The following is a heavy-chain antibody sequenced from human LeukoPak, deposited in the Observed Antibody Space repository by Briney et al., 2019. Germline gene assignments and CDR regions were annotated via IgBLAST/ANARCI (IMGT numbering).Heavy chain of an antibody. V-gene: IGHV5-10-1*01. CDR2: IDSSDSYT. J-gene: IGHJ3*02. CDR1: GYSFTSYW. Sequence: GESLRISCKGSGYSFTSYWISWVRQMPGKGLEWMGRIDSSDSYTNYSPSFQGHVTISADKSISTAYLQWSSLKASDTAMYYCARKKDIVVVPAAEDAFDIWGQGTMVTVSS. D-gene: IGHD2-2*01. CDR3: ARKKDIVVVPAAEDAFDI.